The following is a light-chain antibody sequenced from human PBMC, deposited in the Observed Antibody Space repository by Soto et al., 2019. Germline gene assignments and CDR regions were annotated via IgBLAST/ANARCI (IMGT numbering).Light chain of an antibody. CDR2: LNSDGSH. CDR3: QTWVTGIQV. J-gene: IGLJ2*01. Sequence: QLVLTQSPSDSASLGASVKLTCTLSSGHSSYAIAWHQQRPEKGPRYLMKLNSDGSHSKGDGIPDRFSGSSSGAERYLTISSLQSEDEADYYCQTWVTGIQVFGGGTKLTVL. V-gene: IGLV4-69*01. CDR1: SGHSSYA.